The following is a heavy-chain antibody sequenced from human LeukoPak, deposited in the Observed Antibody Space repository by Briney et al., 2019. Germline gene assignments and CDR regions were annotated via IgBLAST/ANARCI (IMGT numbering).Heavy chain of an antibody. J-gene: IGHJ4*02. CDR2: ISYDGSNK. Sequence: GGSLRLSCAASGFTFSSYAMHWVRQAPGKGLEWVAVISYDGSNKYYADSVKGRFTISRDNSKNTLYLQMNSLRAEDTAVYYCAKDLSYCSGGSCYHNLFDYWGQGTLVTVSS. CDR1: GFTFSSYA. V-gene: IGHV3-30*04. D-gene: IGHD2-15*01. CDR3: AKDLSYCSGGSCYHNLFDY.